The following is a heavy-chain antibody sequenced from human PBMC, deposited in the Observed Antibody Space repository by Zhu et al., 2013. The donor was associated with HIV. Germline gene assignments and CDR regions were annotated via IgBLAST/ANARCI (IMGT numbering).Heavy chain of an antibody. CDR1: GFTFSSYS. Sequence: EVQLVESGGGLVKPGGSLRLSCAASGFTFSSYSMNWVRQAPGKGLEWVSSISSSSSYIYYADSVKGRFTISRDNAKNSLYLQMNSLRAEDTAVYYCARDSSPTRYYYYYGMDVWGQGTTVTVSS. CDR2: ISSSSSYI. D-gene: IGHD6-6*01. V-gene: IGHV3-21*01. J-gene: IGHJ6*02. CDR3: ARDSSPTRYYYYYGMDV.